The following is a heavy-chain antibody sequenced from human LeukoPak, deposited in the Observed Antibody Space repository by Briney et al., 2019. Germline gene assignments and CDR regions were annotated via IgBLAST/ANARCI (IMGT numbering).Heavy chain of an antibody. D-gene: IGHD3-10*01. CDR1: GFTFSSYG. Sequence: GGSLRLSCAASGFTFSSYGMHWVRQAPGKGLEWVAVISYDGSNKYYADSVKGRFTISRDNSKDTLYLQMNSLRAEDTAVYYCAKSKGVEGYFDYWGQGTLVTVSS. J-gene: IGHJ4*02. V-gene: IGHV3-30*18. CDR2: ISYDGSNK. CDR3: AKSKGVEGYFDY.